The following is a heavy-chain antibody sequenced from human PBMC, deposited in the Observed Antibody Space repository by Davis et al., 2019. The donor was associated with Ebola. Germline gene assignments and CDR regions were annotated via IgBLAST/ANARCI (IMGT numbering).Heavy chain of an antibody. D-gene: IGHD7-27*01. CDR3: ATDRNWDFDY. CDR2: INYDARSK. CDR1: GFTFSGDG. V-gene: IGHV3-30*02. Sequence: GGSLRLSCAASGFTFSGDGMHWVRQAPGQGLEWVAFINYDARSKEYADSVKGRFTISRDNAKNSLYLQMNSLRDEDTAVYYCATDRNWDFDYWGQGTLVTVSS. J-gene: IGHJ4*02.